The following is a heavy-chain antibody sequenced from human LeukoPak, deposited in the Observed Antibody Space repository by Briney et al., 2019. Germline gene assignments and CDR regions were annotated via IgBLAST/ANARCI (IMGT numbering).Heavy chain of an antibody. V-gene: IGHV5-51*01. Sequence: GESLKISCKGSGYSFSSYWIGWVRQMPGKGLEWMGIIYPDDSDTRYSPSFQGQVTISADKSISTAYLQWSSLKASDTAMYYCARHPNITVVGNNWFDPWGQGTLVTVPS. CDR1: GYSFSSYW. CDR3: ARHPNITVVGNNWFDP. J-gene: IGHJ5*02. CDR2: IYPDDSDT. D-gene: IGHD1-14*01.